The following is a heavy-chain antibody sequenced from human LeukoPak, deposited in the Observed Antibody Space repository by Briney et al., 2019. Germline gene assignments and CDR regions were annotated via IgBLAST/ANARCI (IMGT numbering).Heavy chain of an antibody. D-gene: IGHD2-2*01. CDR3: ARGVVVPAAKYFDL. J-gene: IGHJ2*01. CDR2: IYYSGST. V-gene: IGHV4-39*07. CDR1: GGSISSSSYY. Sequence: PSETLSLTCTVSGGSISSSSYYWGWIRQPPGKGLEWIGSIYYSGSTYYNPSLKSRVTISVDRSKNQFSLKLSSVTAADTAVYYCARGVVVPAAKYFDLWGRGTLVTVSS.